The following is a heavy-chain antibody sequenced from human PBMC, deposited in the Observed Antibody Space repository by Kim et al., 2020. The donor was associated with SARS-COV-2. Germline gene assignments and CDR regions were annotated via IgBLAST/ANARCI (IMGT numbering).Heavy chain of an antibody. J-gene: IGHJ4*02. CDR1: GFTFSSYA. CDR3: APRSRIAAPPGYY. V-gene: IGHV3-23*01. D-gene: IGHD6-6*01. Sequence: GGSLRLSCAASGFTFSSYAMSWVRQAPGKGLEWVSSIRGSGGSTSNADSVKGRFTIFRDNSKKTLFLQMNSLRDEYTAVYFCAPRSRIAAPPGYYWGQGTLVTVSS. CDR2: IRGSGGST.